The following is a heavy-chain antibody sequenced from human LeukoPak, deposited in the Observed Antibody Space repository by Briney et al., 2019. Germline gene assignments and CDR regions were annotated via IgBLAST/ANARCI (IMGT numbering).Heavy chain of an antibody. CDR1: GGSISSYF. CDR2: VYYIGST. J-gene: IGHJ4*02. D-gene: IGHD6-13*01. CDR3: ARQDLDSRNYKGFDY. V-gene: IGHV4-59*08. Sequence: SETLSLTCTVSGGSISSYFWSWLRQPPGKGLEWTGYVYYIGSTNYNPSLKSRVTIAVDTSKNQFSLRLSSVTAADTAVYYCARQDLDSRNYKGFDYWGQGILVTVSS.